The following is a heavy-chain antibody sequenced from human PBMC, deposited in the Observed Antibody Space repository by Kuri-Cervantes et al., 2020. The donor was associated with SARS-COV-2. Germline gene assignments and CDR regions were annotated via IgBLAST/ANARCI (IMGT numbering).Heavy chain of an antibody. CDR2: INHSGNT. V-gene: IGHV4-34*01. J-gene: IGHJ4*02. CDR3: ARVLPALGTD. CDR1: GGSFSDYY. Sequence: ESLKISCAVYGGSFSDYYWSWVRQPPGKGLEWIGEINHSGNTNYDPSLKSRVTISVDTSKNQFSLKLSSVTAADTAVYYCARVLPALGTDWGQGTLVTVSS. D-gene: IGHD2-2*01.